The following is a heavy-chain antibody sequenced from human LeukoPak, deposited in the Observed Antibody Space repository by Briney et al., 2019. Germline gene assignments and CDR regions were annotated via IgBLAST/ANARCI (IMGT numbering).Heavy chain of an antibody. V-gene: IGHV4-34*01. CDR3: ARVMGYYYDSSGSAFDY. Sequence: SETLSLTCAVYGGSFSGSYWSGIRQPPEKGLEWMGEINHSGSTKYNPSLKSRVTISVDTSKNQFSLKLSSVTAADTAVYYCARVMGYYYDSSGSAFDYWGQGTLVTVSS. J-gene: IGHJ4*02. CDR2: INHSGST. D-gene: IGHD3-22*01. CDR1: GGSFSGSY.